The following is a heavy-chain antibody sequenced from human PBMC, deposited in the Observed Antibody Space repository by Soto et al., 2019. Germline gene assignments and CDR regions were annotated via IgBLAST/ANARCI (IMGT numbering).Heavy chain of an antibody. CDR1: GFTFSDYY. V-gene: IGHV3-11*01. CDR2: ISSSGSTI. D-gene: IGHD6-19*01. J-gene: IGHJ4*02. Sequence: PGGPLRLSCAASGFTFSDYYMSWIRQAPGKGLEWVSYISSSGSTIYYADSVKGRFTISRDNAKNSLYLQMNSLRAEDTAVYYCARSYSSGWWEYFDYWGQGTLVTVSS. CDR3: ARSYSSGWWEYFDY.